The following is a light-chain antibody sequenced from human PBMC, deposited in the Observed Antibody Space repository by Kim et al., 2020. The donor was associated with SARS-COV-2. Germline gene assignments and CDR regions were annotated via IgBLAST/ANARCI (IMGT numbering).Light chain of an antibody. Sequence: DLRRTVRIACQGDSLRSYYATWYQQKAGQAPILIIYGKNNRPSGTPDRFSGSSSGNTASLTITGTQAGDEADYYCNSRDSNDNVVFGGGTQLTVL. V-gene: IGLV3-19*01. J-gene: IGLJ2*01. CDR1: SLRSYY. CDR3: NSRDSNDNVV. CDR2: GKN.